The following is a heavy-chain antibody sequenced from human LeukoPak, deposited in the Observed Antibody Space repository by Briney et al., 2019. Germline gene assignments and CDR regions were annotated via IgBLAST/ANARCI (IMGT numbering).Heavy chain of an antibody. D-gene: IGHD2/OR15-2a*01. Sequence: GGALRLSCAAPGFTFSSYLMSWVRQAPGEGLGGGANINQEGSEKYYVDSVKGRFTISRDNAKNSLYLQMNSLRAEDTALYYCAREYLKDPYFDYWGQGTLVTVSS. V-gene: IGHV3-7*01. CDR1: GFTFSSYL. CDR2: INQEGSEK. J-gene: IGHJ4*02. CDR3: AREYLKDPYFDY.